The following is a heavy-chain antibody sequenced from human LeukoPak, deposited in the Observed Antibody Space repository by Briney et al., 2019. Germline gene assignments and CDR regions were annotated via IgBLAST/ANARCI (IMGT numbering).Heavy chain of an antibody. J-gene: IGHJ2*01. CDR1: GFTFSSYA. CDR2: ISYDGSNK. CDR3: ARDPGGDVHDWYFDL. Sequence: PGGSLRLSCAASGFTFSSYAMHWVRQAPGKGLEWVAVISYDGSNKYYADSVKGRFTMSRDNAKNTLYLQMNSLMPEDTAIYYCARDPGGDVHDWYFDLWGRGTLVTVSA. V-gene: IGHV3-30-3*01. D-gene: IGHD2-21*02.